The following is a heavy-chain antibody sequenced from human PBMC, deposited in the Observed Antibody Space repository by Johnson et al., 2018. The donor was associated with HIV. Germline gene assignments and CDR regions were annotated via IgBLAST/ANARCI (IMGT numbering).Heavy chain of an antibody. CDR3: AREARGLWRVRLGELSFLPNLHAFDI. Sequence: QVQLVESGGGVVQPGRSLRLSCAASGFTFSSYAMHWVRQAPGKGLEWVAVISYDGSNKYYADSVKGRFTISRDNSKNTLYLQMNSLRAEDTAVYYCAREARGLWRVRLGELSFLPNLHAFDIWGQGTMVTVSS. D-gene: IGHD3-16*02. CDR1: GFTFSSYA. CDR2: ISYDGSNK. J-gene: IGHJ3*02. V-gene: IGHV3-30-3*01.